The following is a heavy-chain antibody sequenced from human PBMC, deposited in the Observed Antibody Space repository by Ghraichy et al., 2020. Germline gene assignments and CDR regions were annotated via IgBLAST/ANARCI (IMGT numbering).Heavy chain of an antibody. CDR1: GFTFSSYA. J-gene: IGHJ4*02. Sequence: GESLNISCAASGFTFSSYAMSWVRQAPGKGLEWVSAISGSGGSTYYADSVKDRFTISRDNSKNTLYLQMNSLRAEDTAVYYCARDSSGYYPPHGYWGQGTLVTVSS. V-gene: IGHV3-23*01. CDR2: ISGSGGST. D-gene: IGHD3-22*01. CDR3: ARDSSGYYPPHGY.